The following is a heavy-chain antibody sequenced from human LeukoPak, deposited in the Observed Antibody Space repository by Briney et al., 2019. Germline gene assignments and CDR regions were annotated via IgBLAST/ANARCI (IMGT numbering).Heavy chain of an antibody. CDR2: IYHSGST. CDR1: GGSISNSNW. D-gene: IGHD2-2*01. CDR3: ETGPYYCTSTNSYGGGWFDP. V-gene: IGHV4-4*02. J-gene: IGHJ5*02. Sequence: NASGTLSLTCAVPGGSISNSNWWSWVRQPPGKGLEWIGEIYHSGSTNSNPSLKSRVTISVDKSKNQFSQNLSSVTAADTTLYFDETGPYYCTSTNSYGGGWFDPWGQGTLVTVSS.